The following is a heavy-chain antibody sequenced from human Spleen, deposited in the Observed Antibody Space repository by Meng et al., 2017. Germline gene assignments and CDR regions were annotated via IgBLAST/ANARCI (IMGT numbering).Heavy chain of an antibody. CDR3: ARGGSYDSSGYFHHDAFDI. CDR2: IYYSGST. J-gene: IGHJ3*02. Sequence: QVQLQESGPRLVKPSQTLSLTCTVSGGSISSGAYYWSWIRQRPGKGLEWIGYIYYSGSTYYNPSLKSRVIISVDTSKNQFSLRLSSVTAADTAVYYCARGGSYDSSGYFHHDAFDIWGQGTMVT. V-gene: IGHV4-31*03. D-gene: IGHD3-22*01. CDR1: GGSISSGAYY.